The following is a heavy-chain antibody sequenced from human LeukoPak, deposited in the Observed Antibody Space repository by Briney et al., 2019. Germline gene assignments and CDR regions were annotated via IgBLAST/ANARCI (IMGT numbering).Heavy chain of an antibody. Sequence: SETLSLTCTVSGGSISSSSYYWGWIRQPPGKGLEWIGSIYYSGSTYYNPSLKSRVTISVDTSKNQLSLKLSSVTAADTAVYYCARRFSAAAGIGYWGQGTLVTVSS. D-gene: IGHD6-13*01. CDR3: ARRFSAAAGIGY. J-gene: IGHJ4*02. CDR1: GGSISSSSYY. V-gene: IGHV4-39*01. CDR2: IYYSGST.